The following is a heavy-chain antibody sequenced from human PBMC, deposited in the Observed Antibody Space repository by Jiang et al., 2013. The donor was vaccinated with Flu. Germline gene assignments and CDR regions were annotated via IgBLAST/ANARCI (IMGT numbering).Heavy chain of an antibody. J-gene: IGHJ6*02. CDR3: AKMGGGSYYGSGSPDYGMDV. CDR1: GFTFDDYA. V-gene: IGHV3-9*01. D-gene: IGHD3-10*01. CDR2: ISWNSGSI. Sequence: VQLLESGGGLVQPGRSLRLSCAASGFTFDDYAMHWVRQAPGKGLEWVSGISWNSGSIGYADSVKGRFTISRDNAKNSLYLQMNSLRAEDTALYYCAKMGGGSYYGSGSPDYGMDVWGQGTTVTVSS.